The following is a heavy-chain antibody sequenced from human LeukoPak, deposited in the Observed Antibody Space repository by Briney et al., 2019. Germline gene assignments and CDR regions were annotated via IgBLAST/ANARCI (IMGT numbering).Heavy chain of an antibody. Sequence: GGSLRLSCAASGFTFSSYAMHWVRQAPGKGLEWVAVISYDGSNKYYADSVKGRFTISRDNSKNMLYLQMNSLRAEDTAVYYCARDIGDFDWLLSYLDYWGQGTLVTVSS. CDR1: GFTFSSYA. V-gene: IGHV3-30*04. CDR3: ARDIGDFDWLLSYLDY. D-gene: IGHD3-9*01. J-gene: IGHJ4*02. CDR2: ISYDGSNK.